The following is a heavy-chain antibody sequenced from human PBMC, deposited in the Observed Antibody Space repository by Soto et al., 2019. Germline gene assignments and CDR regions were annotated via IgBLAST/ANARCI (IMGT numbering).Heavy chain of an antibody. D-gene: IGHD3-22*01. CDR3: ARIHTMIVVVTYDAFDI. J-gene: IGHJ3*02. V-gene: IGHV3-11*01. CDR2: ISSSGSTI. CDR1: GFTFSDYY. Sequence: QVQLVESGGGLVKPGGSLRLSCAASGFTFSDYYMSWTRQAPGKGLEWVSYISSSGSTIYYADSVKGRFTISRDNAKNSLYLQMNSLRAEDTAVYYCARIHTMIVVVTYDAFDIWGQGTMVTVSS.